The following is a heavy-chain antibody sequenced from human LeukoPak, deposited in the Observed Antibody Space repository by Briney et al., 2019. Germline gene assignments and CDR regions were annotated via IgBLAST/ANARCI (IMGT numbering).Heavy chain of an antibody. V-gene: IGHV3-7*01. Sequence: GGSLRLSCAASGFTFSNYWMSWVRQAPGKGLEWVANIKEDGSEKYYVDSVKGRFTISRDNARNSLYLQMNSLRAEDTAVYYCASGRQLGYWGQGTLVTVSS. CDR1: GFTFSNYW. CDR2: IKEDGSEK. CDR3: ASGRQLGY. J-gene: IGHJ4*02. D-gene: IGHD6-13*01.